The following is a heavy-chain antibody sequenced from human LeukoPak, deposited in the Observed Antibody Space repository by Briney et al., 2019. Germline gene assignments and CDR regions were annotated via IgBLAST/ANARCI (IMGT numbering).Heavy chain of an antibody. CDR3: ARGAMGDFWSGYPYYFDY. Sequence: GKSLKISCKGSGYSFTSYWIGWVRQMPGKGLEWMGIIYPGDSDTRYSPSFQGQVTISADKSISTAYLQWSSLKASDTAMYYCARGAMGDFWSGYPYYFDYWGQGTLVTVSS. J-gene: IGHJ4*02. D-gene: IGHD3-3*01. CDR2: IYPGDSDT. CDR1: GYSFTSYW. V-gene: IGHV5-51*01.